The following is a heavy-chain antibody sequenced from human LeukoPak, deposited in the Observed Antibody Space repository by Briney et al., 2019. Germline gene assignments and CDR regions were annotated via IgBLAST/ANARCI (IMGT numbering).Heavy chain of an antibody. CDR3: ARHLRLGKLSLRSSFDY. CDR1: GYTFTSYG. V-gene: IGHV1-18*01. J-gene: IGHJ4*02. CDR2: ISAYNGNT. Sequence: ASVKVSCKASGYTFTSYGISWVRQAPGQGLEWMGWISAYNGNTNYAQKLQGRVTMTTDTSTSTAYMELRSLRSDDTAVYYCARHLRLGKLSLRSSFDYWGQGTLVTVSS. D-gene: IGHD3-16*02.